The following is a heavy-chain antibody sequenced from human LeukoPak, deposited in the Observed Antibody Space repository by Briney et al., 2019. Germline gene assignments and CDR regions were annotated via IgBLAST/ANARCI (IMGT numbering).Heavy chain of an antibody. CDR1: AGSLSNHY. J-gene: IGHJ5*02. D-gene: IGHD6-19*01. CDR3: ARGRSSLDL. V-gene: IGHV4-59*11. CDR2: IFYTGSC. Sequence: SETLSLTCTVAAGSLSNHYWSWMRQSPGKGLEWIAYIFYTGSCNYNPSLKSRVYISVDTSKNQFSLNLTSVTAADTAVYYCARGRSSLDLWGQGTLVTVSS.